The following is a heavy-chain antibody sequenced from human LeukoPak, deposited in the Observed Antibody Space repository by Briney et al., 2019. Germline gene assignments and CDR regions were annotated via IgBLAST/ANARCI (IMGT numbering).Heavy chain of an antibody. CDR2: IIPIFGTA. Sequence: ASVKVSCKTSGYTFTNNDINWVRQAPGQGLEWMGGIIPIFGTANYAQKFQGRVTVTADESTSTAYMELSSLRSEDTAVYYCARGGDGYNHNWFDPWGQGTLVTVSS. V-gene: IGHV1-69*13. D-gene: IGHD5-24*01. CDR3: ARGGDGYNHNWFDP. CDR1: GYTFTNND. J-gene: IGHJ5*02.